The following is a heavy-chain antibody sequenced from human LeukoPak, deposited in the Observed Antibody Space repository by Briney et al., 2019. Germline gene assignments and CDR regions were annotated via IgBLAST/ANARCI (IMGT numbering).Heavy chain of an antibody. CDR1: GFTFSSYS. D-gene: IGHD2-2*01. Sequence: PGGSLRLSCAASGFTFSSYSMNWVRQAPGKGLEWVSYISSSSSTIYYADSVKGRFTISRDNSKNTLYLQMNSLRAEDTAVYYCAKAGHSSTSFLDYWGQGTLVTVSS. V-gene: IGHV3-48*01. CDR3: AKAGHSSTSFLDY. J-gene: IGHJ4*02. CDR2: ISSSSSTI.